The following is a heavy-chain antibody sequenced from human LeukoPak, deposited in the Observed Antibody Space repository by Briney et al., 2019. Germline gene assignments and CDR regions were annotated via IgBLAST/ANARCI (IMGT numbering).Heavy chain of an antibody. Sequence: GGSLRLSCAASGFTSSSYDMHWVRHTTGKGLEWVSAIGTAGDTYYPGSVKGRFTISRENAKNSLYLQMNSLRAGDTAVYYCARERTPGGAFDIWGQGTMVTVSS. V-gene: IGHV3-13*01. CDR1: GFTSSSYD. CDR3: ARERTPGGAFDI. J-gene: IGHJ3*02. CDR2: IGTAGDT. D-gene: IGHD2-2*01.